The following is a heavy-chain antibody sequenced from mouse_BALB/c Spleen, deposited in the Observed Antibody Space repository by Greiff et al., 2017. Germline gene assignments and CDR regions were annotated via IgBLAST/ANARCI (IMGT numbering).Heavy chain of an antibody. J-gene: IGHJ4*01. Sequence: EVKLVESGGGLVKPGGSLKLSCAASGFTFSSYAMSWVRQTPEKRLEWVATISSGGSYTYYPDSVKGRFTISRDNAKNTLYLQMSSLRSEDTAMYYCARLRAGAGKEMDYWGQGTSVTVSS. D-gene: IGHD2-1*01. CDR2: ISSGGSYT. V-gene: IGHV5-9-3*01. CDR1: GFTFSSYA. CDR3: ARLRAGAGKEMDY.